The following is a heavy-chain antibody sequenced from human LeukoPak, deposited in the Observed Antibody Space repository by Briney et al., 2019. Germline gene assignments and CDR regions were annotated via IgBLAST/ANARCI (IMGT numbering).Heavy chain of an antibody. Sequence: PGGSLRLSCAASGFTVSSNYMSWVRQAPGKGLEWVSVIYSGGSTYYADSVKGRFTISRDNSKNTLYLQMNSLRAEGTAVYYCARDNYYDSSGFDYWGQGTLVTVSS. D-gene: IGHD3-22*01. CDR1: GFTVSSNY. J-gene: IGHJ4*02. CDR3: ARDNYYDSSGFDY. CDR2: IYSGGST. V-gene: IGHV3-66*01.